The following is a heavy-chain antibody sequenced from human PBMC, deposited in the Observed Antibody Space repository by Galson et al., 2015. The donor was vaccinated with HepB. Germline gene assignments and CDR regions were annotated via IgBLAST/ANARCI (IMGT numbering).Heavy chain of an antibody. Sequence: SVKVSCKAFGYTFTSYYLHWVRQAPGQGLEWMGIINPSGGSTSYAREFQGSVTMTGDTSTSTVYMEMSSLSSEDTAVYYCARASLPSGTWALSGSGNDAFDIWGQGTMVTVSS. V-gene: IGHV1-46*03. J-gene: IGHJ3*02. D-gene: IGHD3-10*01. CDR3: ARASLPSGTWALSGSGNDAFDI. CDR2: INPSGGST. CDR1: GYTFTSYY.